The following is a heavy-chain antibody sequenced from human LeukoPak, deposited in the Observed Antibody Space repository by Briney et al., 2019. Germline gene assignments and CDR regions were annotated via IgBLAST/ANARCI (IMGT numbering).Heavy chain of an antibody. D-gene: IGHD6-19*01. Sequence: SETLSLTCAVYGGSFSGYYWSWIRQPPGRGLEWIGEINHSGSTNYNPSLKSRVTISVDTSKNQFSLKLSSVTAADTAVYYCARPMVPQGAGAFDIWGQGTMVTVSS. CDR2: INHSGST. CDR3: ARPMVPQGAGAFDI. V-gene: IGHV4-34*01. CDR1: GGSFSGYY. J-gene: IGHJ3*02.